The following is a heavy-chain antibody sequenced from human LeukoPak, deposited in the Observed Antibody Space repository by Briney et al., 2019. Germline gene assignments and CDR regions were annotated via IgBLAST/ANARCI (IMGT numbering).Heavy chain of an antibody. V-gene: IGHV3-30*04. CDR1: GFTFISYA. D-gene: IGHD4-17*01. J-gene: IGHJ4*02. CDR3: ATYYGDYFY. Sequence: GGSLRLSCAASGFTFISYAMHWVRQAPGKGLEWVALISSDGTNKYFADSVKGRFTISRDNSKNTLYLQMNSLRAEDTAVYYCATYYGDYFYWGQGTLVTVSS. CDR2: ISSDGTNK.